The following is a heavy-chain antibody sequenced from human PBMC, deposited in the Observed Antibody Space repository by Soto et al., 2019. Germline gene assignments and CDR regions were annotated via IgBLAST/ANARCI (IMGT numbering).Heavy chain of an antibody. CDR2: ISGSGGST. Sequence: PGGSLRLSCAASGFTFSSYAMSWVRQAPGKGLEWVSAISGSGGSTYYADSVKGRFTISRDNSKNTLYLQMNSLRAEDTAVYYYAKDRITIFGVVTNWFDPWGQGTLVTVSS. V-gene: IGHV3-23*01. D-gene: IGHD3-3*01. J-gene: IGHJ5*02. CDR1: GFTFSSYA. CDR3: AKDRITIFGVVTNWFDP.